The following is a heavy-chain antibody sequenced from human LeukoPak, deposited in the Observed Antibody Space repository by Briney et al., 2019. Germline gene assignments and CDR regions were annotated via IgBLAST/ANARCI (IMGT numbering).Heavy chain of an antibody. J-gene: IGHJ4*02. CDR2: IYYRGST. D-gene: IGHD3-22*01. Sequence: SETLSLTCTVSGGSINGYYWSWIRQPPEKGLEWIGYIYYRGSTNYNPSLKSRVTISVDTSKNQFSLKLSSVTAADTAVYYCARADYDTSAYYYIFDYWGQGTLVSVSS. CDR3: ARADYDTSAYYYIFDY. V-gene: IGHV4-59*01. CDR1: GGSINGYY.